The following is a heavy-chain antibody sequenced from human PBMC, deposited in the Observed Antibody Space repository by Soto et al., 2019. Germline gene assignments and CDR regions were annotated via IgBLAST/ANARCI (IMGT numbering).Heavy chain of an antibody. Sequence: LRLSCAASGFTFSSYWMHWVRQAPGKGLVWVSRINSDGSSTSYADSVKGRFTISRDNAKNTLYLQVNSLRAEDTAVYYCVRTSLVVAAATREDYWGQGTLVTVSS. CDR2: INSDGSST. J-gene: IGHJ4*02. V-gene: IGHV3-74*01. CDR3: VRTSLVVAAATREDY. D-gene: IGHD2-15*01. CDR1: GFTFSSYW.